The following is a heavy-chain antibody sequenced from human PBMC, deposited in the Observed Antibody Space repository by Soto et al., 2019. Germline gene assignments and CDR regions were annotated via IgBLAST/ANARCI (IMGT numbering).Heavy chain of an antibody. D-gene: IGHD3-10*01. CDR2: INHSGST. V-gene: IGHV4-34*01. CDR1: GGSFSGCY. CDR3: ARVAYYGSGSYYNPFDY. J-gene: IGHJ4*02. Sequence: NPSETLSLTCAVYGGSFSGCYWSWIRQPPGKGLEWIGEINHSGSTNYNPSLKSRVTISVDTSKNQFSLKLSSVTAADTAVYYCARVAYYGSGSYYNPFDYWGQGTLVTVSS.